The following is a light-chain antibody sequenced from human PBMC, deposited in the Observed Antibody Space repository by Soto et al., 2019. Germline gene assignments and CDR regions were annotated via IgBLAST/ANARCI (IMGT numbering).Light chain of an antibody. CDR2: EVN. CDR3: SSYSISTAYL. CDR1: SSDVGGYGY. Sequence: QSALTQPASVSGSPGQSITISCTGTSSDVGGYGYVSWYQLHPGKAPKLMVFEVNNRPSGVSYRFSGSKSGNTASLTISGLQAEDEADYFCSSYSISTAYLFGTGTKVTV. V-gene: IGLV2-14*01. J-gene: IGLJ1*01.